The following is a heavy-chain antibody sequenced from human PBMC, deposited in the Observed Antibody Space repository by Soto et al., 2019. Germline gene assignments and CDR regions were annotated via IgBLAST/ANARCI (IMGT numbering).Heavy chain of an antibody. D-gene: IGHD6-25*01. CDR2: IYPNTETT. CDR3: VSLQTSGWPGAH. J-gene: IGHJ4*02. Sequence: GASVKVSCKASGYSFSGYYIQWVRQAPGQGPEWLGWIYPNTETTDSSKKFQGRVTMTSDMSTRTVYMELRDLRSDDTAVYYCVSLQTSGWPGAHWGQGTLGNAS. CDR1: GYSFSGYY. V-gene: IGHV1-2*02.